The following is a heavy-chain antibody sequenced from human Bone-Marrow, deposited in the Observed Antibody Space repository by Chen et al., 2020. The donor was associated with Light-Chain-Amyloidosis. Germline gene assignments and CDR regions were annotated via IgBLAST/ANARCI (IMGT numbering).Heavy chain of an antibody. CDR1: GFTFSSYG. V-gene: IGHV3-33*01. CDR2: IWYDGSNK. D-gene: IGHD3-10*01. CDR3: ARDHGSVGGFEYYFDY. Sequence: QVQLVESGGGVVQPGRSLRLSCAASGFTFSSYGMHWVRQAPGKGLEWVAVIWYDGSNKYYADSVKGRFTISRDNSKNTLYLQMNSLRAEDTAVYYCARDHGSVGGFEYYFDYWGQGTLVTVSS. J-gene: IGHJ4*02.